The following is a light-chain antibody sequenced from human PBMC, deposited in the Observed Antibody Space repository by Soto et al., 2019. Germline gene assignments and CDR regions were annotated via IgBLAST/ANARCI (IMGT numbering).Light chain of an antibody. Sequence: EIVLTQSPGTLSLSPGERATLSCRASQSVSNNYLAWYQQKPGQAPRLPIYGASNRATGIPDRFSGSGSGTDFTLTISRLEPEDVAVYYCQQYGSSGTFGQGTKVDIK. CDR1: QSVSNNY. J-gene: IGKJ1*01. CDR2: GAS. V-gene: IGKV3-20*01. CDR3: QQYGSSGT.